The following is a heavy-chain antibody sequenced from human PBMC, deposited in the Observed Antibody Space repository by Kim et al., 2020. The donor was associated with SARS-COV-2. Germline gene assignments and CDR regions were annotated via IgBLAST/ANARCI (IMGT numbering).Heavy chain of an antibody. CDR2: ISGSGGST. V-gene: IGHV3-23*01. CDR1: GFTFSSYA. CDR3: AKDGLRYFDWLAPESAYFDY. D-gene: IGHD3-9*01. J-gene: IGHJ4*02. Sequence: GGSLRLSCAASGFTFSSYAMSWVRQAPGKGLEWVSAISGSGGSTYYADSVKGRFTISRDNSKNTLYLQMNSLRAEDTAVYYCAKDGLRYFDWLAPESAYFDYWGQGTLVTVSS.